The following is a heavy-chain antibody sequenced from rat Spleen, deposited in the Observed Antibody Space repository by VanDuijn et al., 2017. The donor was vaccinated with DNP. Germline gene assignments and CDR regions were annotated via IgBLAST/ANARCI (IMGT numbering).Heavy chain of an antibody. J-gene: IGHJ2*01. CDR1: GFSVTNDW. CDR3: ARQGATTFDY. V-gene: IGHV5-31*01. D-gene: IGHD1-10*01. Sequence: EVKLVESGGDLVQPGRSLKLSCVASGFSVTNDWMTWIRQIPGKGLDWVACISSSGDTTYYRDSVKGRFTISRDFAKNTLYLQMDSLRSEDTATYYCARQGATTFDYWGQGVMVTVSS. CDR2: ISSSGDTT.